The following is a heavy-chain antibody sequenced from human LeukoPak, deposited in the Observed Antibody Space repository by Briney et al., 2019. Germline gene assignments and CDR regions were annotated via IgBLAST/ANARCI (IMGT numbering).Heavy chain of an antibody. CDR1: GFTFSSYA. Sequence: GGSLRLSCAASGFTFSSYAMHWVRQAPGKGLEYVSAISSNGGSTYYANSVKGRFTISRDNSKNTLYLQMGSLRAEDMAVYYCAGASVVGAQVTSYYYYGMDVWGQGTTVTVSS. V-gene: IGHV3-64*01. CDR2: ISSNGGST. D-gene: IGHD1-26*01. CDR3: AGASVVGAQVTSYYYYGMDV. J-gene: IGHJ6*02.